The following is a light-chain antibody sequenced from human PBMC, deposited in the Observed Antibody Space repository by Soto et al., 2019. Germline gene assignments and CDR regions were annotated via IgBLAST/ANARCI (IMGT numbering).Light chain of an antibody. V-gene: IGKV3-15*01. CDR2: GAS. CDR1: QSVSSN. CDR3: QQYKNWPHT. Sequence: EIVMTQSPGTLSVPPGERATLSCRASQSVSSNLAWYHQKPGQVPRLLIYGASTRATGIPDRFSGSGSGTEFTLTISSLQSEDFAVYYCQQYKNWPHTFGQGTRLEIK. J-gene: IGKJ5*01.